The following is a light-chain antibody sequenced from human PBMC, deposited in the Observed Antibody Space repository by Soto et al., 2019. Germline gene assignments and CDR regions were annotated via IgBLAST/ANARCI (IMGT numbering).Light chain of an antibody. CDR3: QVWDSSSDHVL. J-gene: IGLJ2*01. CDR2: YDS. Sequence: SYELTQPPSVSVAPGKTARITCGGNNIGSKSVHWYQQKPGQAPVLVISYDSDRPSGIPERFSGSNSGSTATLTISRVEAGDEADDYCQVWDSSSDHVLFGGGTKLTVL. V-gene: IGLV3-21*04. CDR1: NIGSKS.